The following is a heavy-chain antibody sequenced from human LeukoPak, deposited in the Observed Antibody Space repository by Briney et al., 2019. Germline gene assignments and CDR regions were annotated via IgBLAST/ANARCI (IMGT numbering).Heavy chain of an antibody. CDR3: ARDSTAGIAAEFDY. CDR2: INPNSGGT. J-gene: IGHJ4*02. CDR1: GYTFTGYY. V-gene: IGHV1-2*04. Sequence: GASVKVSCKASGYTFTGYYMHWVRHAPGQGLEWMGWINPNSGGTNYAQKFQGWVTMTRDTSISTAYMELSRLRSDDTAVYYCARDSTAGIAAEFDYWGQGTLVTVSS. D-gene: IGHD6-13*01.